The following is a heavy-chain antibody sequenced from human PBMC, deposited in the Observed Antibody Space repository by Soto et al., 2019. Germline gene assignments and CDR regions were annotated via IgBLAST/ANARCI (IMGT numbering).Heavy chain of an antibody. V-gene: IGHV5-10-1*01. CDR1: GYSFTSYW. CDR3: ARSRPHLVVVTARQTDI. Sequence: GESLKISCKGSGYSFTSYWISWVRQMPGKGLEWMGRIDPSDSYTNYSPSFQGHVTISADKSISTAYLQWSSLKASDTAMYYCARSRPHLVVVTARQTDIWGQGTMVTVSS. J-gene: IGHJ3*02. CDR2: IDPSDSYT. D-gene: IGHD2-21*02.